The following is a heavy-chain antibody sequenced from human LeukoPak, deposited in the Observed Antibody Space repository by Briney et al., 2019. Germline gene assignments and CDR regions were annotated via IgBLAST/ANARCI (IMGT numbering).Heavy chain of an antibody. CDR2: IKQGGSEI. Sequence: GALRLSCSASGFTFSRFWMSWVRQAPGKGLEYVALIKQGGSEIYHMDSVKGRFTISRDDATNSLYLQMNSLRVEDTALYYCARDRESESDSEGDYWGQGTLDTVSS. J-gene: IGHJ4*02. D-gene: IGHD4-11*01. V-gene: IGHV3-7*01. CDR3: ARDRESESDSEGDY. CDR1: GFTFSRFW.